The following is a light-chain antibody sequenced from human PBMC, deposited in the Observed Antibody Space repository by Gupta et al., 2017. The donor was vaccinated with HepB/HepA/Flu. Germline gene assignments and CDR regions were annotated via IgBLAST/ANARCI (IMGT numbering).Light chain of an antibody. V-gene: IGKV1-39*01. CDR3: QQSHSTPST. J-gene: IGKJ2*01. Sequence: DIQMTQSPSSLSASVGDRVTITCRASQSITNYLSWYQQKPGKAPKVLIYGASNLQSGVPSRFSGSGSGTDFTLTISKLQPEDFATYYCQQSHSTPSTFGQGTKLEIK. CDR2: GAS. CDR1: QSITNY.